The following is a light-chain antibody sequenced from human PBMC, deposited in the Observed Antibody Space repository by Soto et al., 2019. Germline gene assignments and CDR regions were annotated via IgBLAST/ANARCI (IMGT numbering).Light chain of an antibody. Sequence: DIQMTQSPSTLSASVGDRVTITCRASQSISSWLAWYQQKPGKAPKLLIYKASSLESGVPSRFSGSGSGTEFTLTISSLQPDDFATYYCQRYYSYRSFGPGTKVEIK. CDR2: KAS. CDR3: QRYYSYRS. CDR1: QSISSW. V-gene: IGKV1-5*03. J-gene: IGKJ1*01.